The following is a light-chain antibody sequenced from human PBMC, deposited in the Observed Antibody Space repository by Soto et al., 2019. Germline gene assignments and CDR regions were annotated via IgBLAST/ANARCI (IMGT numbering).Light chain of an antibody. V-gene: IGLV2-14*01. CDR1: SSDIGTYDH. CDR2: SVS. CDR3: ISYTVSRSYV. J-gene: IGLJ1*01. Sequence: QAVLTQPASVSGSPGQSITISCSGTSSDIGTYDHVAWFQQFPGKTPKLMINSVSNRPSGVSYRFSGSKSGNTASLTISGLQAEDEADYYCISYTVSRSYVFGTGTKVTVL.